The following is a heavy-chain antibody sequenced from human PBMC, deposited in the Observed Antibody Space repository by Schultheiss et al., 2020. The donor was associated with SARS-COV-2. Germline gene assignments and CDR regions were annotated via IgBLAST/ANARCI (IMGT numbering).Heavy chain of an antibody. Sequence: SETLSLTCTVSGGSISSSSYYWGWIRQPPGKGLEWIGSIYYSGSTYYNPSLKSRVTISVDRSKNQFSLKLSSVTAADTAVYYCARGGAGTVDVWGKGTTVTVSS. D-gene: IGHD6-19*01. CDR3: ARGGAGTVDV. CDR2: IYYSGST. V-gene: IGHV4-39*07. J-gene: IGHJ6*04. CDR1: GGSISSSSYY.